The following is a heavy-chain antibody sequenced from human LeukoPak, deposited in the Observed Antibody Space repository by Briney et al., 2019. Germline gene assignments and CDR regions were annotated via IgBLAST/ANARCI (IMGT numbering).Heavy chain of an antibody. D-gene: IGHD6-13*01. CDR2: IIPIFGTA. CDR3: ARNSYSRSDNAFDI. Sequence: GASVKVSCKASGYTFTSYGISWVRQAPGQGLEWMGVIIPIFGTANYAQKFQGRVTITTDESTSTAYMELNSLRSEDTAVYYCARNSYSRSDNAFDIWGQGTMVTVSS. J-gene: IGHJ3*02. V-gene: IGHV1-69*05. CDR1: GYTFTSYG.